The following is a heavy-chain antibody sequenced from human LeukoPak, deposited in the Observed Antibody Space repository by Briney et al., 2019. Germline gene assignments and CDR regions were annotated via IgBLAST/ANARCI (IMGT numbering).Heavy chain of an antibody. CDR3: ARVPTPSLNWFDP. Sequence: ASVKVSCKASGYTFTSYEINWVRQATGQGLEWMGWMNPNSGNTGYAQKFQGRVTMTRDTSISTAYMELSSLRSEDTAVYYCARVPTPSLNWFDPWGQGTLVTVSS. CDR2: MNPNSGNT. CDR1: GYTFTSYE. V-gene: IGHV1-8*01. J-gene: IGHJ5*02.